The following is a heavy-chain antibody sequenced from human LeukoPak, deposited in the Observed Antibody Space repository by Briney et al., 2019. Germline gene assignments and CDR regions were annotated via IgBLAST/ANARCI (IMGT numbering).Heavy chain of an antibody. Sequence: PERSLRLSCVASGFTFSYHSMHWVRQAPGKGLEWVAVISYDGKREYYAGSVKGRFAISRDNSRNTVYLQMNSLRAEDTAVYFCARELRSGNSYGSGYFDYWGQGAVITVSS. V-gene: IGHV3-30*09. J-gene: IGHJ4*02. CDR3: ARELRSGNSYGSGYFDY. CDR1: GFTFSYHS. CDR2: ISYDGKRE. D-gene: IGHD5-18*01.